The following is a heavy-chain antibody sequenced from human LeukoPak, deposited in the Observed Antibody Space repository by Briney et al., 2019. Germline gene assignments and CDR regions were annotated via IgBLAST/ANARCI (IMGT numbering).Heavy chain of an antibody. D-gene: IGHD2-2*01. CDR2: ISTSGDTT. Sequence: PGGSLRLSCAASGFTFSNYAMSWVRQAPGKGLEWVSSISTSGDTTSYADSVKGRFTTSRDYSKNTLSLQLSSLRAEDTAVYYCAKDLGYCGTTSCSWDYWGQGTLVTVSS. CDR1: GFTFSNYA. CDR3: AKDLGYCGTTSCSWDY. V-gene: IGHV3-23*01. J-gene: IGHJ4*02.